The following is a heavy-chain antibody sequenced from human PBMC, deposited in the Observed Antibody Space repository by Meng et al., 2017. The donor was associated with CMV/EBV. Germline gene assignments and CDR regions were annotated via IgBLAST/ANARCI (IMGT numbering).Heavy chain of an antibody. J-gene: IGHJ4*02. CDR2: IYTSGST. D-gene: IGHD2-2*01. CDR1: GGSISSYY. V-gene: IGHV4-4*07. Sequence: QVQLHGPGHGLLHPSVTLSPTCTVSGGSISSYYWSWIRQPAGKGLEWIGRIYTSGSTNYNPSLKSRVTMSVDTSKNQFSLKLSSVTAADTAVYYCARVGRTSCYDYWGQGTLVTVSS. CDR3: ARVGRTSCYDY.